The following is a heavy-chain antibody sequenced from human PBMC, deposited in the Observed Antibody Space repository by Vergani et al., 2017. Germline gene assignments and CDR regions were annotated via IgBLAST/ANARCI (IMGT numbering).Heavy chain of an antibody. V-gene: IGHV4-39*01. Sequence: QLQLQESDPGLVKPSETLSLTCTVSGGSIRSTFYYWGWIRQPPGKGLEWIGTIYYSGSTYYNPSLKSRVTISVDTSKNQFSLKLNSVTAADTAVYYCARHKEQLVPENYYCYYYMDVWGKGTTVTVSS. J-gene: IGHJ6*03. D-gene: IGHD6-13*01. CDR2: IYYSGST. CDR3: ARHKEQLVPENYYCYYYMDV. CDR1: GGSIRSTFYY.